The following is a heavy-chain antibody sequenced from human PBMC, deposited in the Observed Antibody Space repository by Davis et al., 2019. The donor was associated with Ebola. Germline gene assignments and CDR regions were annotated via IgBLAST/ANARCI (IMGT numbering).Heavy chain of an antibody. D-gene: IGHD2-21*02. J-gene: IGHJ3*02. CDR3: ARDAYCGGDCYSGAFDI. V-gene: IGHV1-46*01. CDR1: GYTFTSYY. Sequence: AASVKVSCKASGYTFTSYYMHWVRQAPGQGLEWMGIINPSGGSTSYAQKFQGRVTMTRDTSTSTVYMELSSLRSEDTAVYYCARDAYCGGDCYSGAFDIWGQGTMVTVSS. CDR2: INPSGGST.